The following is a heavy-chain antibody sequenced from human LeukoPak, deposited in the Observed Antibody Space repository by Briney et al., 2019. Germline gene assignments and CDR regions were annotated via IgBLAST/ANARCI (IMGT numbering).Heavy chain of an antibody. CDR1: GFTFSSYG. V-gene: IGHV3-23*01. J-gene: IGHJ4*02. D-gene: IGHD1-14*01. CDR3: AKDPNPYHTDY. Sequence: PGGSLRLSCAASGFTFSSYGMHWVRQAPGKGLEWVSAISGSGGSTYYADSVKGRFTISRDNSRNTLYLQMNSLRAEDTAVYYCAKDPNPYHTDYWGQGTLVTVSS. CDR2: ISGSGGST.